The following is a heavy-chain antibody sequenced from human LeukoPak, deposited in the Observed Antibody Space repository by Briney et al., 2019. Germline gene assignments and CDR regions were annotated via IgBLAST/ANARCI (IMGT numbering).Heavy chain of an antibody. V-gene: IGHV1-69*04. J-gene: IGHJ4*02. CDR1: GYTFTSYY. D-gene: IGHD2-15*01. Sequence: SVKVSCKASGYTFTSYYMHWVRQAPGQGLEWMGRIIPILGIANYAQKFQGRVTITADKSTSTAYMELSSLRSEDTAVYYCARDPIDPDGYCSGGSCTYYFDYWGQGTLVTVSS. CDR3: ARDPIDPDGYCSGGSCTYYFDY. CDR2: IIPILGIA.